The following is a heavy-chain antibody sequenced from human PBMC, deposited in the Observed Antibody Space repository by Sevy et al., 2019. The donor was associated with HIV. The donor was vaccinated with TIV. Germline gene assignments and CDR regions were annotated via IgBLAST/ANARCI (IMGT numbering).Heavy chain of an antibody. V-gene: IGHV3-30-3*01. Sequence: GGSLRLSCAASGFTFSNYTIHWVRQAPGKGLEWVALISYDGSNKYYADSVKGRFTISRVNSKNTLYLQMNSLRAEDTTVYFCARVINPLRFLDWVFDYWGQGTLVTVSS. CDR2: ISYDGSNK. D-gene: IGHD3-3*01. CDR1: GFTFSNYT. CDR3: ARVINPLRFLDWVFDY. J-gene: IGHJ4*02.